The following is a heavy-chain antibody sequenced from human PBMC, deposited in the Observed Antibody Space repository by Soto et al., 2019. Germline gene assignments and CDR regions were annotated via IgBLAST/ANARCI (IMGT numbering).Heavy chain of an antibody. V-gene: IGHV1-69*13. J-gene: IGHJ3*02. CDR2: IIPIFGTA. CDR3: ARDTPSRSEYFDWLLGAFDI. D-gene: IGHD3-9*01. CDR1: GGTFSSYA. Sequence: ASVKVSCKASGGTFSSYAISWVRQAHGQGLEWMGGIIPIFGTANYAQKFQGRVTITADESTSTAYMELSSLRSEDTAVYYCARDTPSRSEYFDWLLGAFDIWGQGTMVTVSS.